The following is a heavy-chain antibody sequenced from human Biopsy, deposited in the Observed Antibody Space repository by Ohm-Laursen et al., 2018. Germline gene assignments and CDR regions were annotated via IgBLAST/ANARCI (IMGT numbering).Heavy chain of an antibody. CDR1: GESFNGYY. CDR2: IYPGGST. CDR3: ASVVLGPTNDAFDL. D-gene: IGHD3-22*01. V-gene: IGHV4-59*10. Sequence: TLSLTCAVYGESFNGYYWSWIRQPAGKGLEWIGRIYPGGSTNYNPSLKSRVTMSVDTSKKQLSLRLRSVTAADTAMYYCASVVLGPTNDAFDLWGQGTMVVVPS. J-gene: IGHJ3*01.